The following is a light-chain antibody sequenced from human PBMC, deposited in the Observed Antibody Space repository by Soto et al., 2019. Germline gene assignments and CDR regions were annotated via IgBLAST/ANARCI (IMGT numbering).Light chain of an antibody. J-gene: IGLJ2*01. CDR1: SSNIGSNY. Sequence: QSVLTQPPSASGTPGQRVTISCSGSSSNIGSNYIYWYQQVPGTAPKLLLYRNSQRPSGVPDRFSGSKSGTSGSLAISGRRSEDEADYYCASWDDTLWGVFGGGTKLTVL. CDR3: ASWDDTLWGV. V-gene: IGLV1-47*01. CDR2: RNS.